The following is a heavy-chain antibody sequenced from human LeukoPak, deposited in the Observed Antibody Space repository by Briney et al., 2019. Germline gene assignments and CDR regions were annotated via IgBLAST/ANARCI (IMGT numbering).Heavy chain of an antibody. Sequence: GGSLRLSCAASGFTFGDYAMHWVRQVPGEGLEWVSLISGDGSMTYYADSVKGRFTISRVNSKNSLYLQLNSLTTEDTAFFYCAKGGPYCDGSGPLDAWGKGTTVTASS. CDR2: ISGDGSMT. J-gene: IGHJ6*04. V-gene: IGHV3-43*02. CDR1: GFTFGDYA. D-gene: IGHD2-21*01. CDR3: AKGGPYCDGSGPLDA.